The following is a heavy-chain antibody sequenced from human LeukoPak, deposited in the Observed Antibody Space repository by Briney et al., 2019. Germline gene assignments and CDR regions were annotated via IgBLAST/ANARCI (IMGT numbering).Heavy chain of an antibody. CDR3: ASHVLRFLEWSPHAFDI. CDR1: GFTFSSYS. CDR2: ISSSSSTI. V-gene: IGHV3-48*01. J-gene: IGHJ3*02. D-gene: IGHD3-3*01. Sequence: GGSLRLSCAASGFTFSSYSMNWVRQAPGKGLEWVSYISSSSSTIYYADSVKGRFTISRDNAKNSLYLQMNSLRAEDTAVYYCASHVLRFLEWSPHAFDIWGQGTMVTVSS.